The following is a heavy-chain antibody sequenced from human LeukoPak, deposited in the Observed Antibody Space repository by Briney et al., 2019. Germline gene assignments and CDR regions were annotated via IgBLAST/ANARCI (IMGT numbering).Heavy chain of an antibody. CDR3: AKDIRRLQLERLGDY. D-gene: IGHD1-1*01. CDR1: GFTFSSYG. CDR2: ISYDGSNK. Sequence: GRSLRLSCAASGFTFSSYGMHWVRQAPGKGLEWVAVISYDGSNKYYADSVKSRFTISRDNSKNTLYLQMNSLRAEDTAVYYCAKDIRRLQLERLGDYWGQGTLVTVSS. J-gene: IGHJ4*02. V-gene: IGHV3-30*18.